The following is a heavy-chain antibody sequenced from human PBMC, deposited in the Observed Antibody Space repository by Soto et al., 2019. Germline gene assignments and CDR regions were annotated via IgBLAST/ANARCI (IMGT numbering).Heavy chain of an antibody. CDR1: GGKSVDHG. J-gene: IGHJ3*01. D-gene: IGHD3-22*01. V-gene: IGHV4-59*11. CDR2: IYYSGNT. CDR3: ARGTRKYYYDDSGSSGRDDAFAV. Sequence: HRWSVAGGKSVDHGWSWISKKQGEGLEWIGYIYYSGNTNYNSSLQSRVSISQDTSRKQFSLRLTSVTAADTAVYYCARGTRKYYYDDSGSSGRDDAFAVWVQRTMVLGSS.